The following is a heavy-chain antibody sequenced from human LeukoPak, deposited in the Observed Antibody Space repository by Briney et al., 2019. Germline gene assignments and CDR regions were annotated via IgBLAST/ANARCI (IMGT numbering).Heavy chain of an antibody. J-gene: IGHJ3*02. CDR3: ARHHMTTNAFDI. Sequence: PGGSLRLSCAPSGFTVSSNYMSWVRQAPGKGLEWVSVIYSGGSTYYADSVKGRFTISRDNSKNTLYLQMNSLRAEDTAVYYCARHHMTTNAFDIWGQGTMVTVSS. D-gene: IGHD4-11*01. V-gene: IGHV3-53*01. CDR1: GFTVSSNY. CDR2: IYSGGST.